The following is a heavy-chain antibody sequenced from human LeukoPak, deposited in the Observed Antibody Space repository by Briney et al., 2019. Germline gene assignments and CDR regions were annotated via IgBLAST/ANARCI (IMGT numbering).Heavy chain of an antibody. J-gene: IGHJ4*02. CDR3: TRDDITRIPLDY. Sequence: PRRSLRPSCAPSGFTLTSYSMNSVRQAAGDGLGWVSSITTTSSYISYADSVKGRFTIPRDNAKQSPYLQLNSLIAQHTPLPFSTRDDITRIPLDYSGQGGLVTVSP. CDR1: GFTLTSYS. D-gene: IGHD3-10*01. CDR2: ITTTSSYI. V-gene: IGHV3-21*01.